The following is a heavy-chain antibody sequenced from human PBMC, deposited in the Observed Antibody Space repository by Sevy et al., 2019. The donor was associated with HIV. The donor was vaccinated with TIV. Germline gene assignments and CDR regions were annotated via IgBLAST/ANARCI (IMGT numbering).Heavy chain of an antibody. V-gene: IGHV4-59*01. CDR1: GGSISSYY. CDR3: ARVEGMYYDILTGYITDYYYMDV. J-gene: IGHJ6*03. D-gene: IGHD3-9*01. Sequence: SETLSLTCTVSGGSISSYYWSWIRQPPGKGLEWIGYIYYSGSTNYNPSLKSRVTISVDTSKNQFSLKLSSVTAADTAVYYCARVEGMYYDILTGYITDYYYMDVWGKGTTVTVSS. CDR2: IYYSGST.